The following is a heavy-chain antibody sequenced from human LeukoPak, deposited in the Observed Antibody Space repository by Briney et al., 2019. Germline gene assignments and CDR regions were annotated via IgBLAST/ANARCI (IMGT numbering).Heavy chain of an antibody. CDR3: ARDGGNPTRYFDY. J-gene: IGHJ4*02. CDR1: GGSISSGGYY. CDR2: IYYSGST. V-gene: IGHV4-31*03. D-gene: IGHD2-15*01. Sequence: SETLSLTCTVSGGSISSGGYYWSWIRQHPGKGLEWIGYIYYSGSTYYNLSLKSRVTISVDTSKNQFSLKLSSVTAADTAVYYCARDGGNPTRYFDYWGQGTLVTVSS.